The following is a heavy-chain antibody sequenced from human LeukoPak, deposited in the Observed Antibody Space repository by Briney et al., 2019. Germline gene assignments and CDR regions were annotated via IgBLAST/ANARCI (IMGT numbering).Heavy chain of an antibody. Sequence: GGSLRLSCAASGFTFSSYAMSWVRQAPGKGLEWVSAISGSGGSTYYADSVKGRLTISRDNSKNPLYLQMNSLRAEDTAVYYCAKISGWLETTCYFDYWGQGTLVTVSS. D-gene: IGHD3-22*01. J-gene: IGHJ4*02. V-gene: IGHV3-23*01. CDR3: AKISGWLETTCYFDY. CDR1: GFTFSSYA. CDR2: ISGSGGST.